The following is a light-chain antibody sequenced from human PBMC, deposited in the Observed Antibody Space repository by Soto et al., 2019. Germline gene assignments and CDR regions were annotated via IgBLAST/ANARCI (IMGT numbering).Light chain of an antibody. J-gene: IGLJ2*01. Sequence: QSVLTQPPSVSGAPGQRVTISCTGSSSNIGAGYDVHWYKQLPGTAPKLLIYGNSNRPSGVPDRFSGSKSGTSASLAITGLQAEDEADYYCQSYDSSLSVVFGGGTKSPS. CDR1: SSNIGAGYD. CDR2: GNS. V-gene: IGLV1-40*01. CDR3: QSYDSSLSVV.